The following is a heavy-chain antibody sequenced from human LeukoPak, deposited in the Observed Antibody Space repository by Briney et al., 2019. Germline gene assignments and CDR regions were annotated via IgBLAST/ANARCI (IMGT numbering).Heavy chain of an antibody. D-gene: IGHD5-18*01. V-gene: IGHV3-21*01. CDR1: GFTFSSYS. Sequence: GGSLRLSCAASGFTFSSYSMNWVRQAPGKGLEWVSSISSSSSYIYYADSVKGRFTISRDNAKNSLYLQMNSLRAEDTAVYYCARGGYSYGYTLYYFDYWGQGTLFTLSS. CDR3: ARGGYSYGYTLYYFDY. J-gene: IGHJ4*02. CDR2: ISSSSSYI.